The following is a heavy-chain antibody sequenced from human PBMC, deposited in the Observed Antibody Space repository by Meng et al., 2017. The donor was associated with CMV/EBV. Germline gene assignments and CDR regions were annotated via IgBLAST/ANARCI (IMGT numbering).Heavy chain of an antibody. Sequence: QGQLQESGPGLVKPSPTLSLTCTVSGGSISSGDYYWSWIRQPPGKGLEWIGYIYYSGSTYYNPSLKSRVTISVDTSKNQFSLKLSSVTAADTAVYYCARVMGPNRTPYYFDYWGQGTLVTVSS. CDR3: ARVMGPNRTPYYFDY. J-gene: IGHJ4*02. CDR2: IYYSGST. D-gene: IGHD1-14*01. V-gene: IGHV4-30-4*08. CDR1: GGSISSGDYY.